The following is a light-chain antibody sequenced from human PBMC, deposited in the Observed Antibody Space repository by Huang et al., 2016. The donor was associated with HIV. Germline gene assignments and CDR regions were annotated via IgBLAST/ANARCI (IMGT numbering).Light chain of an antibody. Sequence: IQMVQYPSSLSASVGDRVTITCRASQFINKFLNWYQQKPGKAPKRLFYGESILQSDVPSRFSGSGSGTDFTLTISSLQPEDSATYYCQESYYSPSPAFGGGTKVQIK. V-gene: IGKV1-39*01. J-gene: IGKJ4*01. CDR2: GES. CDR3: QESYYSPSPA. CDR1: QFINKF.